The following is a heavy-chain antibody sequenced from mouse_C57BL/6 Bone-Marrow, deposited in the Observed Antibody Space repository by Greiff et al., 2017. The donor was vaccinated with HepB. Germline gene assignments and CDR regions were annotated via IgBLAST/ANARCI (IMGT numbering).Heavy chain of an antibody. J-gene: IGHJ3*01. D-gene: IGHD2-1*01. CDR1: GYTFTDHT. CDR2: IYPRDGST. Sequence: VQLQESDAELVKPGASVKISCKVSGYTFTDHTIHWMKQRPEQGLEWIGYIYPRDGSTKYNEKFKGKATLTADKSSSTAYMKLNSLTSEDSAVYFCARGDGNYLAWFAYWGQGTLVTVSA. CDR3: ARGDGNYLAWFAY. V-gene: IGHV1-78*01.